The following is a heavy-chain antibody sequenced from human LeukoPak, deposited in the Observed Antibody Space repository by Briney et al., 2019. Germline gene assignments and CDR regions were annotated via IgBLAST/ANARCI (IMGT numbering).Heavy chain of an antibody. Sequence: GGSLRLSCAASGFTFSSYAMSWVRQAPGKGLEWVSGISASGGSTYYADSVKGRSTISRDNSKNMLYLQMNSLRAEDTALYYCAKDISPLYYYYGMDVWGQGTTVTVSS. V-gene: IGHV3-23*01. J-gene: IGHJ6*02. CDR3: AKDISPLYYYYGMDV. CDR1: GFTFSSYA. CDR2: ISASGGST.